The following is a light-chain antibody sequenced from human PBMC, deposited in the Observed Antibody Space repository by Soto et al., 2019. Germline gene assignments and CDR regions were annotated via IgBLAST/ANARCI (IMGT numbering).Light chain of an antibody. CDR1: SSDVGGYNY. Sequence: QSALTQPASVSGSPGQSITISCTGSSSDVGGYNYVSWYQHHPGKAPKLLIYDVSNRPSGVSNRFSGSKSGNTASLTISGLQAEDEADYYCSSYTNTNTRVFGGGTQLTVL. CDR3: SSYTNTNTRV. J-gene: IGLJ3*02. CDR2: DVS. V-gene: IGLV2-14*03.